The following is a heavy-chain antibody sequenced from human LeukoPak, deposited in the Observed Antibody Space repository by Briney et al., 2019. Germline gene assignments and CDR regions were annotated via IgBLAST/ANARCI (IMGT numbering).Heavy chain of an antibody. V-gene: IGHV1-69*05. CDR2: IIPIFGTA. J-gene: IGHJ5*02. CDR1: GGTFSSYA. D-gene: IGHD3-22*01. CDR3: ARGPVVTNWFDP. Sequence: SVKVSCKXSGGTFSSYAISWVRKAPGQGLEWMGGIIPIFGTANYAQKFQGRVTITTDESTSTAYMELSSLRSEDTAVYYCARGPVVTNWFDPWGQGTLVTVSS.